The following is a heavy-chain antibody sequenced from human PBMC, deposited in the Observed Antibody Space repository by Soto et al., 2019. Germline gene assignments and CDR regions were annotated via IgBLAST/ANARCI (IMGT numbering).Heavy chain of an antibody. Sequence: GESLNISCKGSGYSFTSYWIGWVRQMPGKGLEWMGIIYPGDSDTRYSPSFQGQVTISADKSISTAYLQWSSLKASDTAMYYCARRIVDTAMVTFVDFEIWGQGTMVTVS. V-gene: IGHV5-51*01. CDR1: GYSFTSYW. J-gene: IGHJ3*02. CDR2: IYPGDSDT. CDR3: ARRIVDTAMVTFVDFEI. D-gene: IGHD5-18*01.